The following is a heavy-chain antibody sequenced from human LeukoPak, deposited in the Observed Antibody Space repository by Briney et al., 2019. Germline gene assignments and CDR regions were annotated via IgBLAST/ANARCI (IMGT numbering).Heavy chain of an antibody. V-gene: IGHV3-23*01. D-gene: IGHD4-17*01. CDR2: IGGSGQNT. CDR3: AKTVTTQAYYWYFDL. J-gene: IGHJ2*01. CDR1: GFTFSIYA. Sequence: PGGSLRLPCAASGFTFSIYAMSWVRQAPGKGLEWVSAIGGSGQNTNYADSVKGRFTISRDNSRNTLYLDTNILRAEDTAVYYCAKTVTTQAYYWYFDLWGRGTLVTVSS.